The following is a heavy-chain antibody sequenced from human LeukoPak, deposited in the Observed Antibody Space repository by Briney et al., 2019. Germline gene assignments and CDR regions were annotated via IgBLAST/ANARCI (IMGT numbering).Heavy chain of an antibody. CDR3: ARVVVGGIGWFDP. Sequence: SETLSLTCSVSGGSISSYYWSWIRQPAGKGLKWIGRIYSSGSTNYNPSLKSRVTMSVDTSKNQFSLKLTSVTAADTAVYYCARVVVGGIGWFDPWGQGALVAVSS. CDR1: GGSISSYY. J-gene: IGHJ5*02. D-gene: IGHD1-26*01. CDR2: IYSSGST. V-gene: IGHV4-4*07.